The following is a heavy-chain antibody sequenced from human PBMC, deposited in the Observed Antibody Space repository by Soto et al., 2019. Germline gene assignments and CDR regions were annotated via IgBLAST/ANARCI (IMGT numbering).Heavy chain of an antibody. CDR1: GFTFSSYG. V-gene: IGHV3-30*03. Sequence: GGSLRLSCAASGFTFSSYGMHWVRQAPGKGLEWVAVISYDGSNKYYADSVKGRFTISRDNSKNTLYLQMNSLRAEDTAVYYCAIHGGGALAYCGGDCYSFDYWGQGTLVTVSS. CDR3: AIHGGGALAYCGGDCYSFDY. J-gene: IGHJ4*02. CDR2: ISYDGSNK. D-gene: IGHD2-21*02.